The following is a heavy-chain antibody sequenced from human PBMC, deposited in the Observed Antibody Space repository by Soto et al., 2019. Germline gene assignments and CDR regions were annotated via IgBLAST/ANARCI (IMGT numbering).Heavy chain of an antibody. J-gene: IGHJ4*02. D-gene: IGHD3-22*01. Sequence: APVKVSCKASGYTFTSYAMHWVRQAPGQRLEWMGWINAGNGNTKYSQKFQGRVTITRDTSASTAYMELSSLRSEDTAVYYCARPPAYYYDSSALGYWGQGTLVTVSS. V-gene: IGHV1-3*01. CDR1: GYTFTSYA. CDR2: INAGNGNT. CDR3: ARPPAYYYDSSALGY.